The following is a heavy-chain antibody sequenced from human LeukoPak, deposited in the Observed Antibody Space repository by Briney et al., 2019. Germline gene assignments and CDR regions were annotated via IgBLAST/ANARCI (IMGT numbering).Heavy chain of an antibody. CDR3: TRGSNRDDSSDFDC. J-gene: IGHJ4*02. Sequence: GGSLRLSCAASGFTFSSYSMNWVRQAPGKGLEWVGRIRSNAYGGATESAAPVTGRFTISRDDSENTMYLQMNSLKIEDTAVYYCTRGSNRDDSSDFDCWGQGTLVTVSS. CDR1: GFTFSSYS. V-gene: IGHV3-15*07. CDR2: IRSNAYGGAT. D-gene: IGHD3-22*01.